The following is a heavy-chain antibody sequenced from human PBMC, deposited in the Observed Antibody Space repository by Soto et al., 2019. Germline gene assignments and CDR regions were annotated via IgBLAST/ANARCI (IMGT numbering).Heavy chain of an antibody. V-gene: IGHV4-59*01. CDR3: ARDSRGYNWNYAYYYYYMDV. J-gene: IGHJ6*03. Sequence: SETLSLTCTVSGGSISSYYWSWIRQPPGKRLEWIGYIYYSGSTNYNPSLKSRVTISVDTSKNQFSLKLSSVTAADTAVYYCARDSRGYNWNYAYYYYYMDVWGKGTTVTVS. CDR2: IYYSGST. CDR1: GGSISSYY. D-gene: IGHD1-7*01.